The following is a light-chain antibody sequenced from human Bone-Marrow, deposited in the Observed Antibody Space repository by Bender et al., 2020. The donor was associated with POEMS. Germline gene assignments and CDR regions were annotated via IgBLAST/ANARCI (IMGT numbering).Light chain of an antibody. CDR2: EVA. CDR3: CSYAGHDTLI. V-gene: IGLV2-23*02. J-gene: IGLJ2*01. Sequence: QSALTQPASVSGSPGQSLTISCTGSSSDVGTYNLVSWYQQHPGGAPKLMIYEVAKRPSGVSNRFSGSKSGTTASLTISGLQPEDEADYYCCSYAGHDTLIFGGGTKLTVL. CDR1: SSDVGTYNL.